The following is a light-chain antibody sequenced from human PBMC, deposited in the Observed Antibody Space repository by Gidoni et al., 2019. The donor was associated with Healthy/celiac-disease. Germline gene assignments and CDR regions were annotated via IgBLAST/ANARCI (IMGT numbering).Light chain of an antibody. CDR2: KAS. V-gene: IGKV1-5*03. Sequence: IQLPHSPPTLSASVGDRVTITCRASQSISSWLAWYQQKPGKAPKLLIYKASSLESGVPSRFSGSGSGTEFTLTISSLQPDDFATYYCQQYNSNARTFGQGTKVEIK. J-gene: IGKJ1*01. CDR1: QSISSW. CDR3: QQYNSNART.